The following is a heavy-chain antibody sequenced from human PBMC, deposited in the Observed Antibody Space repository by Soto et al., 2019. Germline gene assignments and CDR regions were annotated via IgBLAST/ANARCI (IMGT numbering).Heavy chain of an antibody. V-gene: IGHV3-23*01. CDR1: GFTFSSYA. Sequence: GGSLRLSCAASGFTFSSYAMNWVRQAPGKGLEWVSAISGSGGSTYYADSVKGRFTISRDNSKNTLYLQMNSLRAEDTAVYYCAKDQDYYGSGSYWAYRLDVWGQGTTVTVSS. CDR2: ISGSGGST. J-gene: IGHJ6*02. CDR3: AKDQDYYGSGSYWAYRLDV. D-gene: IGHD3-10*01.